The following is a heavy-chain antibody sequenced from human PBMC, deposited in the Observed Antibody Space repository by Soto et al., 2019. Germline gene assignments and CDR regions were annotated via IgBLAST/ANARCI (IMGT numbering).Heavy chain of an antibody. J-gene: IGHJ4*02. D-gene: IGHD3-10*01. CDR1: GGTFNTYA. CDR3: AREAQVHTPGFVY. CDR2: ISPMFGAA. V-gene: IGHV1-69*19. Sequence: QVQLVQSGAEMKKPGSSVKVSCQSSGGTFNTYAMNWVRQAPGQGPEWMGEISPMFGAANYEPKFQGRANITADESRGTSYMQLSSLKSEDTALDFCAREAQVHTPGFVYWGQGNLVTVSS.